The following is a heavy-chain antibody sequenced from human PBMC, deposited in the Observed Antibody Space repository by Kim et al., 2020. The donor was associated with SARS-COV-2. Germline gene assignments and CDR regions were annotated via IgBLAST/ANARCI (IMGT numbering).Heavy chain of an antibody. CDR1: GLTFSNCD. Sequence: GGSLRLSCAASGLTFSNCDMNWVRQAPGKGLEWVSYISRSSSHIYYADSVKGRFTISRDNAKNSLYLQMDSLGAEDTAVYYCARDDGEAAPWSGMDVWGQGTTVSVSS. CDR3: ARDDGEAAPWSGMDV. V-gene: IGHV3-21*01. D-gene: IGHD6-6*01. J-gene: IGHJ6*02. CDR2: ISRSSSHI.